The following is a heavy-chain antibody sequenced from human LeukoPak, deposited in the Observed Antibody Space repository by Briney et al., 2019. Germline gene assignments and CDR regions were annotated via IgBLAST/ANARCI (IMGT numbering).Heavy chain of an antibody. CDR1: GFTFSSYG. CDR2: IWYDGSNK. Sequence: GGSLRLSCAASGFTFSSYGMHWVRQAPGKGLEWVAVIWYDGSNKYYADSVKGRFTISRDNSKNTLSLQMNSLRGEDTAVYYCARGGQWEPLDYWGQGTLVTVSS. D-gene: IGHD1-26*01. CDR3: ARGGQWEPLDY. V-gene: IGHV3-30*19. J-gene: IGHJ4*02.